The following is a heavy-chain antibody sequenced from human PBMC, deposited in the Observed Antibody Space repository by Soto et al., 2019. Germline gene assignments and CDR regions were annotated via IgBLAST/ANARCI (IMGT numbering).Heavy chain of an antibody. Sequence: SETLSLTCAVYGGSFSGYYWSWIRQPPGKGLEWIGEINHSGSTNYNPSLKSRVTISVDTSKNQFSLKLSSVTAADTAVYYCARGRGTMVRGLAKGYMDVWGKGTTVTGSS. J-gene: IGHJ6*03. CDR2: INHSGST. CDR1: GGSFSGYY. V-gene: IGHV4-34*01. CDR3: ARGRGTMVRGLAKGYMDV. D-gene: IGHD3-10*01.